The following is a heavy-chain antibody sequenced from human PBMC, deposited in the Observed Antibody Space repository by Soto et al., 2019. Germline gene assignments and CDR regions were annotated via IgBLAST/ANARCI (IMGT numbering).Heavy chain of an antibody. CDR1: GYTFTDYY. V-gene: IGHV1-2*02. CDR3: VRDRVPTAPEFDH. Sequence: QVQLVQSGAEVKKPGASVKVSCKASGYTFTDYYIHWVRQAPGQGPEWLGWTNTNTGGTNYAQKFKGRVTVTRDTSTNTAYMDLDRLTSDDTAVYYCVRDRVPTAPEFDHWGQGTLITVSS. CDR2: TNTNTGGT. D-gene: IGHD5-12*01. J-gene: IGHJ4*02.